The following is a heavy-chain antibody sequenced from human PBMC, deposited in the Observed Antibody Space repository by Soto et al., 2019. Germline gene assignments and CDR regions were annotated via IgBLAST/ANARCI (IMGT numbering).Heavy chain of an antibody. CDR1: GGSISSSSYY. CDR3: ARLEQQPEVYYCYYMDV. V-gene: IGHV4-39*01. Sequence: SETLSLTCTVSGGSISSSSYYWGWIRQPPGKGLEWIGSIYYSGSTYYNPSLKSRVTISVDTSKNQFSLKLSSVTAADTVVYYCARLEQQPEVYYCYYMDVWGKGTTVTVSS. CDR2: IYYSGST. J-gene: IGHJ6*03. D-gene: IGHD6-13*01.